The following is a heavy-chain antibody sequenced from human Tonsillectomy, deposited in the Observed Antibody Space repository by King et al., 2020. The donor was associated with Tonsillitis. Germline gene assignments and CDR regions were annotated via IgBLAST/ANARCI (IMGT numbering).Heavy chain of an antibody. V-gene: IGHV3-33*01. Sequence: QLVQSGGGVVQPGRSLRLSCAASGFTFSSYVMHWVRQAPGKGLEWVAVIWSDGSNKYYADSVKGRVTISRDNSKNTLYLQMKSLRAEDTAVYYCAGEYCGGDCVAAFYDYWGPGTLVTVSS. CDR1: GFTFSSYV. D-gene: IGHD2-21*02. CDR2: IWSDGSNK. J-gene: IGHJ4*02. CDR3: AGEYCGGDCVAAFYDY.